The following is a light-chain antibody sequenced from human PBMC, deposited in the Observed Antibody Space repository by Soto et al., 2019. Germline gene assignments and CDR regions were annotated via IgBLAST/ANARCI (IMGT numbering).Light chain of an antibody. Sequence: DIQMTQSPSTLSASVGDRVTITCRASQTIINWLAWHPQKPGKAPKLLIYKASTLEGEVPSRFSGSGSETEFTLTINSLQPDDSATYYCLQDHNYFWTFGQGTKVDI. CDR3: LQDHNYFWT. J-gene: IGKJ1*01. CDR1: QTIINW. V-gene: IGKV1-5*03. CDR2: KAS.